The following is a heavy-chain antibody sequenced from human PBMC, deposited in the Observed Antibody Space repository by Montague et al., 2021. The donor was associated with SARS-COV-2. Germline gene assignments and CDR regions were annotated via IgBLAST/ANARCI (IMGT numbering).Heavy chain of an antibody. J-gene: IGHJ6*03. D-gene: IGHD3-10*01. V-gene: IGHV4-39*01. Sequence: SETLSLTCTVSGGSVSSSPYYWGWIRQPPGRGLEWVGSISYSGRTYFXPSLKSRLTISVDSSENQFSLGLSSVTAADTAVYYCASSYYYGSGTYVYNYYMDVWGKGTTVTVSS. CDR2: ISYSGRT. CDR3: ASSYYYGSGTYVYNYYMDV. CDR1: GGSVSSSPYY.